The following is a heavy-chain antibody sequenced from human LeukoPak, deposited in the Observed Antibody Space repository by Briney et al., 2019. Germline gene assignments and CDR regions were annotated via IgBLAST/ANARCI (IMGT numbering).Heavy chain of an antibody. CDR2: ISSSSSYI. V-gene: IGHV3-21*01. CDR1: GFTFSSYS. CDR3: ARAGFSDYSSSWPTNDAFDI. D-gene: IGHD6-13*01. Sequence: PGGSLRLSCEASGFTFSSYSMHWVRQAPGKGLEWASSISSSSSYIYYADSVKGRFSISRDNAKNSLYLQMNTLRAEDTAVYYCARAGFSDYSSSWPTNDAFDIWGQGTMVTVSS. J-gene: IGHJ3*02.